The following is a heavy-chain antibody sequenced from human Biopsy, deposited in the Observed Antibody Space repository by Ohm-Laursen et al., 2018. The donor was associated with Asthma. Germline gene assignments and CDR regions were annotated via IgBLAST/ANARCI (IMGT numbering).Heavy chain of an antibody. J-gene: IGHJ4*02. CDR2: ISSISSSI. V-gene: IGHV3-48*02. CDR1: GFTFSSYS. CDR3: ARFKRGYSYGYAGVFDY. D-gene: IGHD5-18*01. Sequence: LTCAASGFTFSSYSINWVRQAPGKWLEWVSYISSISSSIYYAGSVKGRFTISRDNAKNSLYLQMNSLRDEDTAVYYCARFKRGYSYGYAGVFDYWGQGTLVTVSS.